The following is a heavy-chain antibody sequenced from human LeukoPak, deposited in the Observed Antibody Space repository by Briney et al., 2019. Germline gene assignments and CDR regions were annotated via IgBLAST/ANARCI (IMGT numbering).Heavy chain of an antibody. CDR2: INLNSGGT. D-gene: IGHD1-26*01. Sequence: ASVKVSCKASGYTFTGYYMHWVRQAPGQGLEWMGWINLNSGGTNYAQKFQGRVTMTRDTSISTAYMELSRLRSDDTAVYYCARESIVEEAGAFDIWGQGTMVTVSS. CDR1: GYTFTGYY. V-gene: IGHV1-2*02. CDR3: ARESIVEEAGAFDI. J-gene: IGHJ3*02.